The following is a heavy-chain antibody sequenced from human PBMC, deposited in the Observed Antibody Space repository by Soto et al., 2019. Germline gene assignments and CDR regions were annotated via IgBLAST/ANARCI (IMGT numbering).Heavy chain of an antibody. D-gene: IGHD1-26*01. V-gene: IGHV1-18*01. CDR3: ARSSGTYPPSRYYYGLDV. Sequence: GASVKVSCKASGYTFTSYGFSWVRQAPGQGLEWMGWISAHNGDTIYAQKFRDRITMTTDTSTNTAYLELRSLKSGDTAVFYCARSSGTYPPSRYYYGLDVWGQGTTVTVSS. CDR1: GYTFTSYG. J-gene: IGHJ6*02. CDR2: ISAHNGDT.